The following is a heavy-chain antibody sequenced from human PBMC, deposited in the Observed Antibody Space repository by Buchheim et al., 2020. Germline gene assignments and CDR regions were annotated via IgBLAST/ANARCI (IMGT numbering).Heavy chain of an antibody. Sequence: EVQLVESGGALVQPGGSLRLACAASGFTFSRYRINWVRQPPGKGLEWVSYIGGSGSTTYYADSVRGRFTISRDNAKNSVYLQMDNQRADETAVYYCARDNGDIVVVAAAVNAIDIWGQGT. V-gene: IGHV3-48*04. D-gene: IGHD2-15*01. J-gene: IGHJ3*02. CDR2: IGGSGSTT. CDR1: GFTFSRYR. CDR3: ARDNGDIVVVAAAVNAIDI.